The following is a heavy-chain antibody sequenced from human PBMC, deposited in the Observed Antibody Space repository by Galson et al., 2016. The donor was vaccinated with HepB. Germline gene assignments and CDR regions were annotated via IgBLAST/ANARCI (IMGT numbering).Heavy chain of an antibody. J-gene: IGHJ6*02. V-gene: IGHV3-9*01. CDR3: ARGKSNHWYAYKRTNYYNMDV. D-gene: IGHD3-22*01. Sequence: SLRLSCAVSGFTFDDYAMHWVRQAPGKGLEWVSSISWNSDSIYYGDSVKGRFTVSRDNARDSLYLQMNSLRVEDTSLYFCARGKSNHWYAYKRTNYYNMDVWGQGTPVIVPS. CDR2: ISWNSDSI. CDR1: GFTFDDYA.